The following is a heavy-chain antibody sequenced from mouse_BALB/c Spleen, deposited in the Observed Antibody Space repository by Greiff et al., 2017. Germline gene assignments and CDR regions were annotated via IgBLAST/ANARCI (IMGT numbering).Heavy chain of an antibody. D-gene: IGHD4-1*01. CDR3: ASLGRFAWFAY. CDR1: GFTFSDYY. V-gene: IGHV5-4*02. CDR2: ISDGGSYT. J-gene: IGHJ3*01. Sequence: EVQLQQSGGGLVKPGGSLKLSCAASGFTFSDYYMYLVRQTPEKRLEWVATISDGGSYTYYPDSVKGRFTISRDNAKNTLYLQMSSLKSEDTAMYCCASLGRFAWFAYWGQGTLVTVSA.